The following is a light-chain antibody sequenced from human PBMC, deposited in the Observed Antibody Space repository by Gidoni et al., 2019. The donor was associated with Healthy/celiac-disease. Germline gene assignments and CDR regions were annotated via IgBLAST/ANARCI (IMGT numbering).Light chain of an antibody. CDR3: QQFNSYPL. J-gene: IGKJ4*01. Sequence: AIQLTQSPSSLSAYVGDRVTITCRASQGISSALAWYQQKPGKAPKLLIYDASSLESGVPSRFSGSGSGTDFTLTISSLQPEDFATYYCQQFNSYPLFGGGTKVEIK. CDR1: QGISSA. CDR2: DAS. V-gene: IGKV1-13*02.